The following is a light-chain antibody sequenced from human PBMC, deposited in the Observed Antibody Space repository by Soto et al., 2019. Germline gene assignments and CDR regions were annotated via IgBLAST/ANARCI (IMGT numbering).Light chain of an antibody. CDR1: QSISTY. CDR3: QQSFITPPLT. CDR2: GAS. Sequence: DIQMTQSPSYLSASIGDRITITCRASQSISTYLNWYQQKPGKAPRLLIYGASTLQNGVPSRFSGSGSATDYTLTISSLQPEDFATYYCQQSFITPPLTFGGGTKVAIK. J-gene: IGKJ4*01. V-gene: IGKV1-39*01.